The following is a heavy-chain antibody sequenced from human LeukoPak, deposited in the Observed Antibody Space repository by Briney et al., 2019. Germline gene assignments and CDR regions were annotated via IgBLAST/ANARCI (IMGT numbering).Heavy chain of an antibody. Sequence: ASVKVSCKASGYTFTGYYMHWMRQAPGQGLEWMGWVNPNSGGTNYAQKFQGRVTMTRDTSISAAYMELRRLRSDDTAVYYCARSYDYVWGSYRYFGYWGQGTLVTVSS. CDR3: ARSYDYVWGSYRYFGY. D-gene: IGHD3-16*02. J-gene: IGHJ4*02. CDR1: GYTFTGYY. V-gene: IGHV1-2*02. CDR2: VNPNSGGT.